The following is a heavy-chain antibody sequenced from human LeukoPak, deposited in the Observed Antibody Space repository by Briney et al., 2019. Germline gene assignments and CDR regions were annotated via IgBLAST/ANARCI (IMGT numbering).Heavy chain of an antibody. Sequence: SETLSLTCAVYGGSFSGYYWSWIRQPPGKGLEWIGEINHSGSTNYNPSLKSRVTISVDTSKNQFSLELSSVTAADTAVYYCASKVTGTPQAGNWFDPWGQGTLVTVSS. V-gene: IGHV4-34*01. J-gene: IGHJ5*02. D-gene: IGHD1-20*01. CDR1: GGSFSGYY. CDR2: INHSGST. CDR3: ASKVTGTPQAGNWFDP.